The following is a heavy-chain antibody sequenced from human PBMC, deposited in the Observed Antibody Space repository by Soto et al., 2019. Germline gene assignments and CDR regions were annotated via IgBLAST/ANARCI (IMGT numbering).Heavy chain of an antibody. J-gene: IGHJ6*02. CDR3: ARDRSYSDLWSGYTNYYYGMDV. V-gene: IGHV3-30-3*01. CDR1: GFTFSSYA. Sequence: QVQLVESGGGVVQPGRSLRLSCAASGFTFSSYAMHWVRQAPGQGLEWVAVISYDGSNKYYADSVKGRFTISRDNSKNTLYLQMNSLRAEDTAVYYCARDRSYSDLWSGYTNYYYGMDVWGQGTTVTVSS. CDR2: ISYDGSNK. D-gene: IGHD3-3*01.